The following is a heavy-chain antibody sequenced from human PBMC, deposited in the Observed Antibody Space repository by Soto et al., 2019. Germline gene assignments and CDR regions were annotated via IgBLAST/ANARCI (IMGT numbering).Heavy chain of an antibody. J-gene: IGHJ5*02. CDR2: IKQDGSEK. CDR3: ARGGRDAYNWFDP. Sequence: EAQLVESGGGLVQPGGSLRVSCAVSGFTFSSYWMSWVRQAPGKGREWVAKIKQDGSEKDYVDSVKGRFTISRDNANNSLFLHMYSLRAEDTAVYYCARGGRDAYNWFDPWGQGTLVTVAS. CDR1: GFTFSSYW. V-gene: IGHV3-7*01. D-gene: IGHD3-16*01.